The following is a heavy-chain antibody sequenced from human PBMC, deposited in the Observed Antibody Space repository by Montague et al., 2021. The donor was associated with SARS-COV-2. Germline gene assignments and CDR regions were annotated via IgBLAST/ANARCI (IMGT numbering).Heavy chain of an antibody. CDR3: ARDLLTGYLPYYYYMDV. CDR1: GDSVCSNSAA. CDR2: TYYRSKWNN. J-gene: IGHJ6*03. Sequence: CAISGDSVCSNSAAWNWDRQSPSRGLEWLGRTYYRSKWNNDYAVSVKSRITINPDTSKNQFSLQLNSVTPEDTTVYYCARDLLTGYLPYYYYMDVWGKETTVTVSS. V-gene: IGHV6-1*01. D-gene: IGHD3-9*01.